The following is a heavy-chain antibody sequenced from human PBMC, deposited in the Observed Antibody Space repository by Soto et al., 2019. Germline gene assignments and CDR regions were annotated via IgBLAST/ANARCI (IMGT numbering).Heavy chain of an antibody. CDR2: IIPIFGTA. J-gene: IGHJ4*02. V-gene: IGHV1-69*01. CDR3: AREGAYCSGGSCYSTAAFDY. CDR1: GGTFSSYA. Sequence: QVQLVQSGAEVKKPGSSVKVSCKASGGTFSSYAISWVRQAPGQGLEWMGGIIPIFGTANYEQKFQGRVTITADESTSTGYMELGSLRSEDTAVYYCAREGAYCSGGSCYSTAAFDYWGQGTLVTVSS. D-gene: IGHD2-15*01.